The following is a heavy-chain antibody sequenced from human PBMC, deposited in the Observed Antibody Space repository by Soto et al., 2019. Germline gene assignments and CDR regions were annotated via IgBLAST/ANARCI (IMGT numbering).Heavy chain of an antibody. CDR3: AKDPGDSSGYEARTWYSDL. J-gene: IGHJ2*01. CDR2: ISYDGSNK. V-gene: IGHV3-30*18. CDR1: GFTFSSYG. Sequence: QVQLVESGGGVVQPGRSLRLSCAASGFTFSSYGMHWVRQAPGKGLEWVAVISYDGSNKYYADSVKGRFTISRDNSKNTLYLQMNSLRAEDTAVYYCAKDPGDSSGYEARTWYSDLWGRGTLVTVSS. D-gene: IGHD3-22*01.